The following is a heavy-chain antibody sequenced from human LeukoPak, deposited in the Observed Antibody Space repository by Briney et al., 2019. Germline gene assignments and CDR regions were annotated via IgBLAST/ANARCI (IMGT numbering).Heavy chain of an antibody. J-gene: IGHJ5*02. CDR3: ARDLYPGVVVARGWFDP. CDR2: INWNGGST. CDR1: GFTFDDYG. V-gene: IGHV3-20*04. D-gene: IGHD3-22*01. Sequence: PGGSLRLSCAASGFTFDDYGMSWVRQAPGKGLEWVSGINWNGGSTGYADSVKGRFTISRDNAKNSLYLQMNSLRAEDTAVYYCARDLYPGVVVARGWFDPWGQGTLVTVSS.